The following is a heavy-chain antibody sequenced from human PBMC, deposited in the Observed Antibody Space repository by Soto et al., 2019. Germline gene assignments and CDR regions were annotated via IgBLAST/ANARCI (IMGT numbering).Heavy chain of an antibody. V-gene: IGHV3-23*01. CDR2: ITGSGGDT. CDR1: GFTFNNFA. J-gene: IGHJ4*02. D-gene: IGHD3-10*01. Sequence: LRLSCAASGFTFNNFAMGLVRQAPGRGLEWVSAITGSGGDTYYADSVKGRFTISRDNSKNTLYVQMNSLSAEDTALYYCAKGSSGSRPYYSDHWGQGTLVTVSS. CDR3: AKGSSGSRPYYSDH.